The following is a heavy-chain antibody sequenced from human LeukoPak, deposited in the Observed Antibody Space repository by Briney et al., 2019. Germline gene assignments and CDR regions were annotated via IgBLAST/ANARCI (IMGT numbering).Heavy chain of an antibody. CDR3: VGDVGPFDY. J-gene: IGHJ4*02. V-gene: IGHV3-21*06. CDR1: GFTFSSYR. Sequence: GGSLRLSCAASGFTFSSYRMNWVRQAPGKGLEWVSSIRSSGDYMYYADSVKGRFTISRSNAKNSLYLQMNSLRAEDTAVYYCVGDVGPFDYWGQGTLVTVSS. CDR2: IRSSGDYM.